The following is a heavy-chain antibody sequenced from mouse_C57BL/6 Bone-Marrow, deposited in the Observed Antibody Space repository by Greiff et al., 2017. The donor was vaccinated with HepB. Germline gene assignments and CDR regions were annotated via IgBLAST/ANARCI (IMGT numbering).Heavy chain of an antibody. J-gene: IGHJ4*01. V-gene: IGHV5-16*01. CDR3: ARAVVATKDYAMDY. CDR2: INYDGSST. Sequence: EVKLMESEGGLVQPGSSMKLSCTASGFTFSDYYMAWVRQVPEKGLEWVANINYDGSSTDYLDSLKSRFIISRDNAKNILYLQMSSLKSEDTATYYCARAVVATKDYAMDYWGQGTSVTVSS. CDR1: GFTFSDYY. D-gene: IGHD1-1*01.